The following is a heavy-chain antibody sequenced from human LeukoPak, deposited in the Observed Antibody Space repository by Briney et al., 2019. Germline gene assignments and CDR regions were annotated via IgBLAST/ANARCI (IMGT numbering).Heavy chain of an antibody. CDR3: TREGRGNWNFLGHSNWFDP. Sequence: SETLSLTCTVSSGSISSYYCSWIRQPPGKGLEWIGYIYYSGSTNYNPSLKSRVTISVDTSRNQFSLKLNSVTAADTAVYYCTREGRGNWNFLGHSNWFDPWGQGTRVTVSS. D-gene: IGHD1-7*01. CDR1: SGSISSYY. J-gene: IGHJ5*02. V-gene: IGHV4-59*01. CDR2: IYYSGST.